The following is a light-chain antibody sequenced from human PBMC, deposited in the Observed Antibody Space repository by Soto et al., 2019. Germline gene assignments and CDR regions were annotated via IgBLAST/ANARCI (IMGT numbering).Light chain of an antibody. J-gene: IGKJ5*01. CDR3: QQHGSSPIT. CDR2: GAS. Sequence: EIVLTQSPVTLSLSPGERATLSCRASQSVCSSYLAWYQQKPGQAPRLLFYGASSRATGIPDRFSGSGSGTDFTLTISRLEPEDFAVYYCQQHGSSPITFGQGTRLEIK. V-gene: IGKV3-20*01. CDR1: QSVCSSY.